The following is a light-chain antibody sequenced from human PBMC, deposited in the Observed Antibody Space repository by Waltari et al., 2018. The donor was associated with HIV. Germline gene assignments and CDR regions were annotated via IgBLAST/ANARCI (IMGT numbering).Light chain of an antibody. J-gene: IGKJ4*01. V-gene: IGKV1-39*01. CDR2: AAS. CDR3: QESHSSSLT. Sequence: DIQMTQSPSSLSASVGDRVTITCRASQSVSTYLNWYQYKPGKAPKLLINAASSLQSGVPSRFSGSGSGTDFTLTISSLQRDDSATYYCQESHSSSLTFGGGTGVEI. CDR1: QSVSTY.